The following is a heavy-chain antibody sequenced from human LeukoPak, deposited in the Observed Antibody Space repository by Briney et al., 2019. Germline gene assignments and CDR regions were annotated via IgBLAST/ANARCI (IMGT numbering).Heavy chain of an antibody. CDR3: ASIVYSGYDSSDY. D-gene: IGHD5-12*01. CDR2: ISSSSYI. Sequence: GGSLRLSCAASGFTFSSYSMNWVRQAPGKGLEWVSSISSSSYIYYADSVKGRFTISRDNAKNSPYLQMNSLRAEDTAVYYCASIVYSGYDSSDYWGQGTLVTVSS. J-gene: IGHJ4*02. CDR1: GFTFSSYS. V-gene: IGHV3-21*01.